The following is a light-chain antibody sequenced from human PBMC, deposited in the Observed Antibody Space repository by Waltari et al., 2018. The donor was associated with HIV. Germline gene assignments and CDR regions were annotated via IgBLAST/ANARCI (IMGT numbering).Light chain of an antibody. CDR3: QSTDRSRTVV. CDR1: ALSEQY. J-gene: IGLJ2*01. V-gene: IGLV3-25*03. Sequence: SFELTQPPSVSVSPGQTARITCSGTALSEQYASWYQQKPGQAPVLVICQDTERPSGIPERFSGSSSRTTVTLTISGVQAEDEADYYCQSTDRSRTVVFGGGTKLTVL. CDR2: QDT.